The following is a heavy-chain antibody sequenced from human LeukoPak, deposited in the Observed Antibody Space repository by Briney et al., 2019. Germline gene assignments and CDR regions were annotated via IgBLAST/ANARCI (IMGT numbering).Heavy chain of an antibody. CDR1: GFTFSSAA. Sequence: PGGSLRLSCAAPGFTFSSAAMTWVRQAPGQGLEWVSTITGSDDKTYYADSVRGRFTSSRDYSRNTVHLQMNSLRAEDTAIYYCAKGPQLGSGYHPDYWGQGTLVTVSS. V-gene: IGHV3-23*01. D-gene: IGHD3-22*01. J-gene: IGHJ4*02. CDR3: AKGPQLGSGYHPDY. CDR2: ITGSDDKT.